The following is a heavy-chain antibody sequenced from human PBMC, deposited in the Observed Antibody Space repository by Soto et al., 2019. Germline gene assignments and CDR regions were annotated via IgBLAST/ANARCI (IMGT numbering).Heavy chain of an antibody. CDR1: GDSISSGGYY. Sequence: QVQLQESGPGLVKPSQTLSLICTVSGDSISSGGYYWSWIRQHPEKGLEWIGYIYYSGTTYYNPSLESRVSISADTSENQFSLKVNSVTVADTAVYYCPSTYYTGSSGPFDYWGQGTLVTVSS. J-gene: IGHJ4*02. CDR3: PSTYYTGSSGPFDY. D-gene: IGHD3-22*01. CDR2: IYYSGTT. V-gene: IGHV4-31*02.